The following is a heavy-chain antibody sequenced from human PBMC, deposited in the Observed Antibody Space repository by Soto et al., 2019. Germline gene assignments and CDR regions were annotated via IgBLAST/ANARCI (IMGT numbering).Heavy chain of an antibody. V-gene: IGHV4-34*01. J-gene: IGHJ3*01. Sequence: SETLSLTCAVYGGSFSGYFWNWIRQSPGKGLEWIGKVNHNGRNNYNPSLKSRVTISLDMSKSQISLKLTSVTAADTAVYYCARGGSSDWQVAFDFWGQGTMVTVSS. CDR1: GGSFSGYF. CDR2: VNHNGRN. D-gene: IGHD6-19*01. CDR3: ARGGSSDWQVAFDF.